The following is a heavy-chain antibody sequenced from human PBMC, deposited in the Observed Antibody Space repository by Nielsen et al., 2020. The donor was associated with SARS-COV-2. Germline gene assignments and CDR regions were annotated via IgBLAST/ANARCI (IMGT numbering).Heavy chain of an antibody. V-gene: IGHV4-4*02. J-gene: IGHJ5*02. Sequence: GSLRLSCAVSGGSISSSNWWSWVRQPPGKGLEWIGEIYHSGSTNYNPSLKSRVTISVDKSKNQFSLKLSSVTAADTAVYYCARVAIVVVPAGWFDPWGQGTLVTVSS. CDR2: IYHSGST. CDR1: GGSISSSNW. CDR3: ARVAIVVVPAGWFDP. D-gene: IGHD2-2*01.